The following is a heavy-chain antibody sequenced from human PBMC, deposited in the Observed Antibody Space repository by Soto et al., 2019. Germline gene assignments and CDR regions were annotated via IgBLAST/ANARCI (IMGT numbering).Heavy chain of an antibody. V-gene: IGHV3-48*02. CDR2: ISSSSSTI. CDR1: GFTFSSYS. J-gene: IGHJ6*02. Sequence: PGGSLRLSCAASGFTFSSYSMNWVRQAPGRGLEWVSYISSSSSTIYYADSVKGRFTISRDNAKNSLYLQMNSLRDEDTAVYYCARDREGSSWNLFSYYYGMDVWGQGTTVTVSS. D-gene: IGHD6-13*01. CDR3: ARDREGSSWNLFSYYYGMDV.